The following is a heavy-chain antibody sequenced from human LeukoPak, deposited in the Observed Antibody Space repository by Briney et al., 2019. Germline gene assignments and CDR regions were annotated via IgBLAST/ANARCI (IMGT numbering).Heavy chain of an antibody. J-gene: IGHJ6*02. D-gene: IGHD2-15*01. Sequence: SETLSLTCAVYGGSFSGYYWSWIRQPPGKGLEWIGEINHSGSTNYNPSLKSRVTISVDTSKNQFSLKLSSVTAADTAVYYCARGFGYCSGGSCYMGPRYYYYGMDVWGQGTTVTVSS. V-gene: IGHV4-34*01. CDR1: GGSFSGYY. CDR3: ARGFGYCSGGSCYMGPRYYYYGMDV. CDR2: INHSGST.